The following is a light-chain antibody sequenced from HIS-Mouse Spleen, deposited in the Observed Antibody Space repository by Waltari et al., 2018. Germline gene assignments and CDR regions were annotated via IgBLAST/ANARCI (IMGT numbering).Light chain of an antibody. J-gene: IGLJ3*02. CDR1: SSDVGGSNY. Sequence: QSALTQPASVSGSPGQSITISCTGTSSDVGGSNYVPWYQQHPGKAPKLMIYDVSNRPSGVSNRFSGSKSGNTASLTISGLQAEDEADYYCSSYTSSSPWVFGGGTKLTVL. V-gene: IGLV2-14*03. CDR3: SSYTSSSPWV. CDR2: DVS.